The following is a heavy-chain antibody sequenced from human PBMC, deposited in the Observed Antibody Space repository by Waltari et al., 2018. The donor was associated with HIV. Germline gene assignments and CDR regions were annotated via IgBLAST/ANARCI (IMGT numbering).Heavy chain of an antibody. CDR2: INTSGST. D-gene: IGHD2-15*01. V-gene: IGHV4-34*01. Sequence: QVQLQQWGAGLLKPSETLSTTCAVYGGSFSGYFWSWIRQPPGKALDWIGEINTSGSTNYSPSLKSRVAISVDTAKNQVSLKLSSVTAADTAVYYGARSAANCIGGSCYPDAFDYWGQGTLVTVSS. CDR3: ARSAANCIGGSCYPDAFDY. J-gene: IGHJ4*02. CDR1: GGSFSGYF.